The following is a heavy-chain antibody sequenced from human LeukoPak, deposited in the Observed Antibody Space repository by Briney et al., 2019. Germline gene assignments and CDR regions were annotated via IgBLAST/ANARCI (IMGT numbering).Heavy chain of an antibody. V-gene: IGHV4-39*01. J-gene: IGHJ4*02. CDR2: IYYSGST. D-gene: IGHD2-2*01. CDR3: ARQLGYCSSTSCYADKVDY. CDR1: RGSLSSSSYY. Sequence: SETLSLTCTVPRGSLSSSSYYRGWIRQPPGKGLEWLGSIYYSGSTYYNTSLKSRVTISVDMSKNQFSLKLSSVTAANPAVYYCARQLGYCSSTSCYADKVDYWGQGTLVTVSS.